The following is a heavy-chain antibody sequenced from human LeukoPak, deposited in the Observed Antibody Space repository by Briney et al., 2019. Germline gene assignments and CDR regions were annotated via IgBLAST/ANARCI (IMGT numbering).Heavy chain of an antibody. D-gene: IGHD3-3*01. Sequence: GGSLRLSRAASGFDFSSNWMHWVRHAPGQGLVWVSRIKGDGISANYADSVKGRFTISRDIAKNTLYLQMNSLRAEDTGVYYCAKDHYWSIDYWGRGTLVTVSS. V-gene: IGHV3-74*01. CDR1: GFDFSSNW. CDR2: IKGDGISA. CDR3: AKDHYWSIDY. J-gene: IGHJ4*02.